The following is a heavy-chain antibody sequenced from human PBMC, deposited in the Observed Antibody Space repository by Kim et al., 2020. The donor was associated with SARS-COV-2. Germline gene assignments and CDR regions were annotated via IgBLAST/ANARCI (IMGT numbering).Heavy chain of an antibody. J-gene: IGHJ4*02. CDR2: ISSSSSVI. Sequence: GGSLRLSCAASGFSFSSYNMNWVRQAPGKGLEWVSYISSSSSVIYYADSLKGRFTISRDNAKNSLDLQMNSLRDEDTAVYYCARGGSRVPGVVNFWGQGTLVTVSS. CDR1: GFSFSSYN. CDR3: ARGGSRVPGVVNF. V-gene: IGHV3-48*02. D-gene: IGHD3-10*01.